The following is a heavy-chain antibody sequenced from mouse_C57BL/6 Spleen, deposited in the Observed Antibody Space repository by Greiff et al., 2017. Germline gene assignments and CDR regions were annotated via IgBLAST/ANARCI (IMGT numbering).Heavy chain of an antibody. Sequence: EVQLQQSGPELVKPGASVKIPCKASGYTFTDYNMDWVKQSHGESLEWIGDINPNNGGTIYNQKFKGKATLTVDKSSSTAYMELRSLTSEDTAVYYGARRTVDWYFDVWGTGTTVTVSS. CDR2: INPNNGGT. CDR3: ARRTVDWYFDV. D-gene: IGHD1-1*01. V-gene: IGHV1-18*01. CDR1: GYTFTDYN. J-gene: IGHJ1*03.